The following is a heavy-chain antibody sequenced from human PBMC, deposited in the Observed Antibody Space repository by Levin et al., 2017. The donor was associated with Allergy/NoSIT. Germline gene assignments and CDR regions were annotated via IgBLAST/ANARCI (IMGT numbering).Heavy chain of an antibody. V-gene: IGHV3-23*01. D-gene: IGHD3-10*01. CDR1: GFTLSSYA. CDR3: AKLVGAGSYFNPPIDY. Sequence: PGGSLRLSCAASGFTLSSYAMSWVRQAPGKGLEWVSVISGSGGSTYYADSVKGRFTISRDNSKNTLYLQMNSLRAEDTAVYYCAKLVGAGSYFNPPIDYWGQGTLVTVSS. J-gene: IGHJ4*02. CDR2: ISGSGGST.